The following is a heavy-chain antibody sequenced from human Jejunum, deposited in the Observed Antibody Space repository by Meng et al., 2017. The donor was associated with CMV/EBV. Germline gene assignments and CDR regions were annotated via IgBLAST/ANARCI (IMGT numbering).Heavy chain of an antibody. CDR2: INPNSGDT. CDR3: ATSSSGFDFWTDY. CDR1: GDTFTGYY. Sequence: SGDTFTGYYMHWVRQAPGQGPEWMGWINPNSGDTTYAQQFQGRVTMTRDTSISTAYMELSSLRSDDTAVYYCATSSSGFDFWTDYWGQGTLVTVSS. D-gene: IGHD5-12*01. V-gene: IGHV1-2*02. J-gene: IGHJ4*02.